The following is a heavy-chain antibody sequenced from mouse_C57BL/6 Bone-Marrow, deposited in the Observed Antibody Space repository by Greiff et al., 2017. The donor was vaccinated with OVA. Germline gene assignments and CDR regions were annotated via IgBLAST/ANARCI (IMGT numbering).Heavy chain of an antibody. J-gene: IGHJ4*01. Sequence: QVQLQQPGAELVKPGASVKLSCKASGYTFTSYWMHWVKQRPGRGLEWIGRIDPTSGGTKYNEKFTSKATLTVDKPSSTAYMQLGSLTSEDSAVYDCAGSGRLLRRFYAVDYWGQGTSVTVSS. CDR3: AGSGRLLRRFYAVDY. V-gene: IGHV1-72*01. CDR2: IDPTSGGT. CDR1: GYTFTSYW. D-gene: IGHD3-1*01.